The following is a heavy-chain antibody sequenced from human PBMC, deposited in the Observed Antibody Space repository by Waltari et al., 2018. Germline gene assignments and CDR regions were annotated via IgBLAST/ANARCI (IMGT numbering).Heavy chain of an antibody. D-gene: IGHD6-19*01. Sequence: QVQLQESGPGLVKPSQTLSLTCTVSGGSISSGGYYWSWIRQHPGKGLEWIGYIYYSGSTNYNPSLKSLVTISVDTSKSQFSLKLSSVTAADTAVYYCARAMYSSGWSDWGQGTLVTVSS. V-gene: IGHV4-31*01. J-gene: IGHJ4*02. CDR1: GGSISSGGYY. CDR3: ARAMYSSGWSD. CDR2: IYYSGST.